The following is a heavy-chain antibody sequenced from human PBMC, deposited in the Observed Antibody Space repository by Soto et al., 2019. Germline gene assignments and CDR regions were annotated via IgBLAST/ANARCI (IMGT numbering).Heavy chain of an antibody. D-gene: IGHD1-1*01. Sequence: PGGSLRLSCAASGFTFCDYYMTWVRQAPGKGLEWLSYISSSGSTIYYADSVKGRFTISRDNAKNSLYLQMNSLRAEDTAVYYCARDRWAGTTGGDYWGQGTLVTVSS. CDR3: ARDRWAGTTGGDY. CDR2: ISSSGSTI. V-gene: IGHV3-11*01. J-gene: IGHJ4*02. CDR1: GFTFCDYY.